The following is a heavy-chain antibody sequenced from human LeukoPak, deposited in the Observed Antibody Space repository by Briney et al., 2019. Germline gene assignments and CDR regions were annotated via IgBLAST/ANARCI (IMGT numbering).Heavy chain of an antibody. CDR1: GYRFTSYW. V-gene: IGHV5-51*01. CDR3: ARYAPLTGYYKEGFDY. J-gene: IGHJ4*02. Sequence: GESLKISCKGSGYRFTSYWIGWVRQKPGKGLEWMGIIYLDDSDTRYSPSFEGQVTISADKSTRTAYLQWSSLKASDTAMYYCARYAPLTGYYKEGFDYWGQGTLVTVSS. D-gene: IGHD3-9*01. CDR2: IYLDDSDT.